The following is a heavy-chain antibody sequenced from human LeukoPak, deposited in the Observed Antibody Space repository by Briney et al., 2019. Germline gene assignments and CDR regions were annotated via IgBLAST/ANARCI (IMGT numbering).Heavy chain of an antibody. V-gene: IGHV5-51*01. Sequence: GESLKISCEGSGYSFTSYWIGWVRQMPGKGLEWMGIIYPGDSDTRYSPPFQGQVTISADKSISTAYLQWSSLKASDTAMYYCARLDCSGGSCYSPYYYYMDVWGKGTTVTVSS. CDR1: GYSFTSYW. D-gene: IGHD2-15*01. CDR3: ARLDCSGGSCYSPYYYYMDV. CDR2: IYPGDSDT. J-gene: IGHJ6*03.